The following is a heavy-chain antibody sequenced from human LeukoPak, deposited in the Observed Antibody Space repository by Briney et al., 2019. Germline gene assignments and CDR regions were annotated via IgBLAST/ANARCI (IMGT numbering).Heavy chain of an antibody. D-gene: IGHD3-22*01. V-gene: IGHV3-33*06. J-gene: IGHJ4*02. CDR1: GFTFSSYG. Sequence: PGRSLRLSCAASGFTFSSYGMHWVRQAPRKGLEWVAVIWYDGSNKYYADSVKGRFTISRDNSKNTLYLQMNSLRAEDTAVYYCAKDHSVDYDSSGSDYYFDYWGQGTLVTVSS. CDR2: IWYDGSNK. CDR3: AKDHSVDYDSSGSDYYFDY.